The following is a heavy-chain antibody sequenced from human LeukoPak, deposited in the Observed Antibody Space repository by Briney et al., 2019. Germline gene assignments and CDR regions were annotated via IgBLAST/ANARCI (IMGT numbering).Heavy chain of an antibody. Sequence: SETLSLTCTVSGGSISSSSYYWGWIRQPPGKGLEWIGSIYYSGSTYYNPSLKSRVTISVDTSKNQFSLKLSSVTAADTPVYYCARHVGYSGYDYIDYWGQGTLVTVSS. J-gene: IGHJ4*02. CDR3: ARHVGYSGYDYIDY. D-gene: IGHD5-12*01. CDR2: IYYSGST. CDR1: GGSISSSSYY. V-gene: IGHV4-39*01.